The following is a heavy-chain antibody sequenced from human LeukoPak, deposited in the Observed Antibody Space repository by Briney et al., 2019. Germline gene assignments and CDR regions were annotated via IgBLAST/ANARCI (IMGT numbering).Heavy chain of an antibody. D-gene: IGHD3-9*01. Sequence: PSETLSLTCAVYGGSFSGYYWSWIRQPPGKGLEWIGEINHSGSTNYNPSLKSRVTISVDTSKNQFSLKLSSVTAADTAVYYCATYYDILTGYQYGMDVWGQGTTVTVSS. CDR1: GGSFSGYY. CDR2: INHSGST. CDR3: ATYYDILTGYQYGMDV. J-gene: IGHJ6*02. V-gene: IGHV4-34*01.